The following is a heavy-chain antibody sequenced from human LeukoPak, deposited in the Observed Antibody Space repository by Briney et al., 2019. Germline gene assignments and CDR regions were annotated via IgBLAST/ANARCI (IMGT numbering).Heavy chain of an antibody. D-gene: IGHD6-19*01. CDR3: ARGHSSGWYYFDY. CDR2: ISGGGGTT. Sequence: GGSLRLSCAASGFTFSNYAMTWVRQAPGRGLEWVSTISGGGGTTHYADSVKGRFLVSRDNSKNTLSLQMNSLRAEDTAVYYCARGHSSGWYYFDYWGQGTLVTVSS. CDR1: GFTFSNYA. J-gene: IGHJ4*02. V-gene: IGHV3-23*01.